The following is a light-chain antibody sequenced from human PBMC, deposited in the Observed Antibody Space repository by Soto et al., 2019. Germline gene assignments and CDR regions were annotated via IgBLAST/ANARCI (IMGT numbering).Light chain of an antibody. CDR1: QGISSY. Sequence: DIQLTQSPSFLSASVGDRVTITCRASQGISSYLAWYQQKPGKAPNLLIYTASTLQSWVPSRFSGSGSGTEFTLTISSLQPEDFATSYCQQHNSYPVTFGGGTKVEIK. J-gene: IGKJ4*01. CDR3: QQHNSYPVT. V-gene: IGKV1-9*01. CDR2: TAS.